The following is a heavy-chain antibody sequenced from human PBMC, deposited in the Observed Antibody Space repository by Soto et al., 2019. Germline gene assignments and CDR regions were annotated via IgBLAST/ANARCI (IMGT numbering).Heavy chain of an antibody. D-gene: IGHD1-26*01. CDR2: VYYDGST. Sequence: QVQLQESGPGLVKPSETLSLTCSVSGDSVSSYYWSWIRQLPGKGLEWIGYVYYDGSTNYNPSLETRVTIAIDTSKNQVSLKLNSVTAADTAVYHCARGRRSPTVYYGLDVWGQGTTVAVSS. CDR1: GDSVSSYY. J-gene: IGHJ6*02. CDR3: ARGRRSPTVYYGLDV. V-gene: IGHV4-59*02.